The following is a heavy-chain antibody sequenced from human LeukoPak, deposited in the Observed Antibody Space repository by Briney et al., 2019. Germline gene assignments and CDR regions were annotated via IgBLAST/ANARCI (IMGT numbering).Heavy chain of an antibody. Sequence: GESLKISCKGSGFTFSSYAMHWVRQAPGKGLEWVAVISYDGSNKYYADSVKGRFTISRDNAKNSLYLQMNSLRAEDTAVYYCARDGDDDYFDYWGQGTLVTVSS. CDR1: GFTFSSYA. D-gene: IGHD7-27*01. CDR2: ISYDGSNK. J-gene: IGHJ4*02. V-gene: IGHV3-30-3*01. CDR3: ARDGDDDYFDY.